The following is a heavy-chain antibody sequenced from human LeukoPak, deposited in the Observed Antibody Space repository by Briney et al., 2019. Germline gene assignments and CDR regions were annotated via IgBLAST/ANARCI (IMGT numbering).Heavy chain of an antibody. Sequence: SKTLSLTCAVYGGSFSGYYWSWIRQPPGKGLEWIGEINHSGSTNYNPSLKSRVTISVDTSKNQFSLKLSSVTAADTAVYYCARVQWLVPGYWGQGTLVTVSS. D-gene: IGHD6-19*01. V-gene: IGHV4-34*01. J-gene: IGHJ4*02. CDR3: ARVQWLVPGY. CDR2: INHSGST. CDR1: GGSFSGYY.